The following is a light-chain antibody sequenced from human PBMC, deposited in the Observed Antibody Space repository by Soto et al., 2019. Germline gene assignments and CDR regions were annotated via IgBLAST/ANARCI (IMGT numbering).Light chain of an antibody. CDR1: QSISSY. V-gene: IGKV1-39*01. Sequence: DIQMTQSPSSLSASVGDRVTITCRASQSISSYLNWYQQKPGKAPKLLIYATSSLHSGVPSRFSGSGSGPDFTLTISRLQPEDFATYYCQQSYSTPRTFGGGTKVDNK. CDR3: QQSYSTPRT. J-gene: IGKJ4*01. CDR2: ATS.